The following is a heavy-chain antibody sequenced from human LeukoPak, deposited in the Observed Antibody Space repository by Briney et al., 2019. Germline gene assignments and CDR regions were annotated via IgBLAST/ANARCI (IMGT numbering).Heavy chain of an antibody. CDR3: ARVFILPLLGYCSSTSCPGAWFDP. D-gene: IGHD2-2*01. J-gene: IGHJ5*02. Sequence: GASVKVSCKASGYTFTSYGISWVRQAPGQGLEWMGWISAYNGNTNYAQKLQGRVTMTTDTSTSTAYMELRSLRSDDTAVYYCARVFILPLLGYCSSTSCPGAWFDPRGQGTLVTVSS. CDR1: GYTFTSYG. CDR2: ISAYNGNT. V-gene: IGHV1-18*01.